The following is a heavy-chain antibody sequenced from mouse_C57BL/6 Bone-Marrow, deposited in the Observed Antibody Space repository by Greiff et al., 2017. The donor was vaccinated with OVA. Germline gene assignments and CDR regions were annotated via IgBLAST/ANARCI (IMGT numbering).Heavy chain of an antibody. J-gene: IGHJ3*01. CDR2: IYPGDGDT. D-gene: IGHD2-2*01. CDR1: GYAFSSYW. V-gene: IGHV1-80*01. CDR3: ARCGYAPWFAY. Sequence: VKLVESGAELVKPGASVKISCKASGYAFSSYWMNWVKQRPGKGLEWIGQIYPGDGDTNYNGKFKGKATLTADKSSSTAYMQLSSLTSEDSAVYFCARCGYAPWFAYWGQGTLVTVSA.